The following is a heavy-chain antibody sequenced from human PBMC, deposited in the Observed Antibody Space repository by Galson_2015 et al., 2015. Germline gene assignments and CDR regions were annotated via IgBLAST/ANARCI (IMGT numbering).Heavy chain of an antibody. Sequence: SLRLSCAASGFTFSSYEMNWVRQAPGKGLEWVSYISSSGSTIYYADSVKGRFTISRDNAKNSLYLQMNSLRAEDTAVYYCARGRSGWHRIVGATSLLFDYWGQGTLVTVSS. D-gene: IGHD1-26*01. J-gene: IGHJ4*02. CDR3: ARGRSGWHRIVGATSLLFDY. CDR2: ISSSGSTI. V-gene: IGHV3-48*03. CDR1: GFTFSSYE.